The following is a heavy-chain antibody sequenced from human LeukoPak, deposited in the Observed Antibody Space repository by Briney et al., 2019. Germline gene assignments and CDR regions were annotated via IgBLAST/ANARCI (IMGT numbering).Heavy chain of an antibody. V-gene: IGHV1-18*01. Sequence: ASVKVSCKASGYTFTSYGISWVRQAPGQGLEWMGWISAYNGNTNYAQKLPGRVTMTTDTSTSTAYMELRSLRSDDTAVYYCARGRIYYDSRWWFDPWGQGTLVTVSS. CDR3: ARGRIYYDSRWWFDP. D-gene: IGHD3-22*01. CDR2: ISAYNGNT. CDR1: GYTFTSYG. J-gene: IGHJ5*02.